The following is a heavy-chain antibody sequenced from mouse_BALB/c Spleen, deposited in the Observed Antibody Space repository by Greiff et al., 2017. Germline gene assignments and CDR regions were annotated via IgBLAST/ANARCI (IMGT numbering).Heavy chain of an antibody. CDR1: GYTFTDYN. Sequence: EVQLQQSGPELVKPGASVKISCKASGYTFTDYNMRWVKQSHGKSLEWIGYIYPYNGGTGYNQKFKSKATLTVDNSSSTAYMELRSRTSEDSAVYYCADGHYYGYGAMDYWGQGTSVTVSS. V-gene: IGHV1S29*02. CDR3: ADGHYYGYGAMDY. CDR2: IYPYNGGT. J-gene: IGHJ4*01. D-gene: IGHD1-2*01.